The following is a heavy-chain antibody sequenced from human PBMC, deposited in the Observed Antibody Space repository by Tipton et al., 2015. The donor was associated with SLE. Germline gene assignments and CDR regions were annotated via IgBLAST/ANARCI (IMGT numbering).Heavy chain of an antibody. J-gene: IGHJ4*02. CDR3: ARGYCSDGVCYGFGFFDY. Sequence: TLSLTCTLSGGSISSGSYFWTWIRQPAGKGLEWLGRIHTSGGTSYNPSLQGRVTISMDTSKNQFSLKMRSVTAADAAVYFCARGYCSDGVCYGFGFFDYWGQGNLVTVSS. CDR2: IHTSGGT. D-gene: IGHD2-8*01. CDR1: GGSISSGSYF. V-gene: IGHV4-61*02.